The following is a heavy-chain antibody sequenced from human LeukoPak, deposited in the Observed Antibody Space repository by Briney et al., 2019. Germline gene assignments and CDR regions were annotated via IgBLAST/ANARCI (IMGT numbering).Heavy chain of an antibody. CDR3: ASPARYCSGGSCFYY. J-gene: IGHJ4*02. CDR1: GFTFSSYA. Sequence: GGSLRLSCAASGFTFSSYAMSWVRQAPGKGLEWVSAISGSGGSTYYADSVKGRFTISRDNSKNTLYLQMNSLRAEDTAVYYCASPARYCSGGSCFYYWGQGTLVTVSS. D-gene: IGHD2-15*01. V-gene: IGHV3-23*01. CDR2: ISGSGGST.